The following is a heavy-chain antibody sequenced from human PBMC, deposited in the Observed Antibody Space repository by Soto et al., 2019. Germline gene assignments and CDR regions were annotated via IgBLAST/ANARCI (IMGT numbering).Heavy chain of an antibody. V-gene: IGHV4-59*01. Sequence: SETLSLTCNVSGGSIYTYYWNWIRQSPGKGLEWIGYIYYSGNTNYNPSLKSRVTISVDTSKNQFSLKLSSVTAADTAVYYCARRVKYGSGRRPAYCFDYWGQGTLVTVSS. CDR1: GGSIYTYY. J-gene: IGHJ4*02. CDR2: IYYSGNT. CDR3: ARRVKYGSGRRPAYCFDY. D-gene: IGHD3-10*01.